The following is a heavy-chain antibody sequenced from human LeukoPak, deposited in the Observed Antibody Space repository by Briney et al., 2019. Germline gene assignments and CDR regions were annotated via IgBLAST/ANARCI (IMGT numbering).Heavy chain of an antibody. CDR2: ISSSSSYI. CDR1: GFTFSSHG. J-gene: IGHJ4*02. Sequence: GGSLRLSCAASGFTFSSHGMNWVRQAPGKGLEWVAYISSSSSYIYYADSVKGRFTISRDNAKKSLYLQMNSLRAEDTAVYYCARDPPTITLAGNGNDYWGQGTLVTVSS. V-gene: IGHV3-21*01. D-gene: IGHD6-19*01. CDR3: ARDPPTITLAGNGNDY.